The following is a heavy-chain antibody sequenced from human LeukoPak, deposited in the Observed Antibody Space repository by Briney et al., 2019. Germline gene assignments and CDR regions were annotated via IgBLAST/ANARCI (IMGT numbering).Heavy chain of an antibody. CDR1: GGSLSSGDYY. D-gene: IGHD3-22*01. CDR3: ARSHPDYYDSSGYLFDY. CDR2: ISKTGTA. J-gene: IGHJ4*02. V-gene: IGHV4-30-4*01. Sequence: SETLSLTCTVSGGSLSSGDYYWSWLRQPPGKGLEWIGHISKTGTAYNNPSLNSRVTLSVDTSKSQFSLKLSSVTAADTAVYYCARSHPDYYDSSGYLFDYWGQGTLVTVSS.